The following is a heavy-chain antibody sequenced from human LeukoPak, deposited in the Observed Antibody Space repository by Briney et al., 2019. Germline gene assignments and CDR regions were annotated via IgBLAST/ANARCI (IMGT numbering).Heavy chain of an antibody. V-gene: IGHV1-2*06. CDR2: INPNSGGT. D-gene: IGHD4-17*01. Sequence: ASVKVSCKASGYTFTGYYMHWVRQAPGQGLEWMGRINPNSGGTNYAQKVQGRVTMTRDTSISTAYMELSRLRSDDTAVYYCAAMTTVTYDNYYYYYMDVWGKGTTVTVSS. J-gene: IGHJ6*03. CDR1: GYTFTGYY. CDR3: AAMTTVTYDNYYYYYMDV.